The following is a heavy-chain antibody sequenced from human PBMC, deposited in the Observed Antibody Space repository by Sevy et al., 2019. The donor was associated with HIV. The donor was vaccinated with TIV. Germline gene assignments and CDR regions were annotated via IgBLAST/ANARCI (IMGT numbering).Heavy chain of an antibody. CDR3: AKDDAYNTQWLRNFFDP. D-gene: IGHD6-19*01. J-gene: IGHJ5*02. V-gene: IGHV3-30*18. CDR2: ISYDGSNQ. Sequence: GGSLRLSCTASGFSFSSYGMHWVRQAPGRGLEWVAVISYDGSNQFYTDSVRGRFTVSRDNSKNTLFMEMNSLSAEDTAVYYCAKDDAYNTQWLRNFFDPWGQGTLVTVSS. CDR1: GFSFSSYG.